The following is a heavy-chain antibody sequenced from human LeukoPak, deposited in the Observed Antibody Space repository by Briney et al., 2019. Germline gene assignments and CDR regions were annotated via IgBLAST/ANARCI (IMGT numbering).Heavy chain of an antibody. CDR1: GGAFSTYA. D-gene: IGHD3-22*01. V-gene: IGHV1-69*01. CDR3: GRNYYDTSGYYYYDY. J-gene: IGHJ4*02. CDR2: IIPIREAA. Sequence: SVKVSCKASGGAFSTYAITWVRQAPGQGLEWMGGIIPIREAADYAQKFQDRLTITADESTTTAYMELSSLRSDDTAVYYCGRNYYDTSGYYYYDYWGQGTLVTVSS.